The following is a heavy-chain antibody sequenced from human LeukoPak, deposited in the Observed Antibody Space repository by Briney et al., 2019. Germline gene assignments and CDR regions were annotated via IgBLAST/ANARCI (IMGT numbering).Heavy chain of an antibody. J-gene: IGHJ4*02. V-gene: IGHV3-23*01. CDR2: IRGSGGST. D-gene: IGHD3-16*01. CDR3: GVGGGSRGFDY. Sequence: GGSLRLSCAASGFTFSSYAMSWVRQAPGKGLEWVSAIRGSGGSTYYADSVKGRFTISRDNSKNTLYLQMNSLRAEDTAVYYCGVGGGSRGFDYWGQGTLVTVSS. CDR1: GFTFSSYA.